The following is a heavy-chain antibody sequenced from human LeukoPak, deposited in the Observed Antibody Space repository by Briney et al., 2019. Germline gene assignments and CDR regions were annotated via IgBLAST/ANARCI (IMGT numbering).Heavy chain of an antibody. D-gene: IGHD6-13*01. CDR1: GFTFSSYA. CDR3: ARDQYSVAAAGLDY. V-gene: IGHV3-30*04. CDR2: ISHDGSNK. Sequence: PGGSLRLSCAASGFTFSSYAMHWVRQAPGKGLEWVAVISHDGSNKYYADSVKGRFTISRDNSKNTLYLQMNSLRAEDTAVYYCARDQYSVAAAGLDYWGQGTLVTVSS. J-gene: IGHJ4*02.